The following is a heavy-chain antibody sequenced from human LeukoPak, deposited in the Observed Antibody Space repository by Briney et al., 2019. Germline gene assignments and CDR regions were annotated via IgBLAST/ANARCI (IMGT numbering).Heavy chain of an antibody. CDR3: ARLLDYGDYLPLGYFDL. Sequence: SETLSLTCTVSGGSISSGVYYWSWIRQHPGKGLEWIGYIYYSGSTYYNPSLKSRVTISVDTSKNQFSLKLSSVTAADTAVYYCARLLDYGDYLPLGYFDLWGRGTLVTVSS. CDR2: IYYSGST. J-gene: IGHJ2*01. V-gene: IGHV4-31*03. D-gene: IGHD4-17*01. CDR1: GGSISSGVYY.